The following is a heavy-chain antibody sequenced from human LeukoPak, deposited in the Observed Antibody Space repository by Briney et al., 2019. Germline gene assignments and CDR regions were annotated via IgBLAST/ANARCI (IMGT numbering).Heavy chain of an antibody. CDR2: VYRSGQS. J-gene: IGHJ3*02. CDR3: ASGKYYYDDSASVNRASRTAFHI. D-gene: IGHD3-22*01. CDR1: GDSTVGYY. V-gene: IGHV4-59*12. Sequence: SETLSLTCSVSGDSTVGYYWGWIRQSPGRAPEWLAYVYRSGQSDYNSSLRGRVTVSLDRSKTQVSLRLRSLTAADTAIYYCASGKYYYDDSASVNRASRTAFHIWAQGTMVLVS.